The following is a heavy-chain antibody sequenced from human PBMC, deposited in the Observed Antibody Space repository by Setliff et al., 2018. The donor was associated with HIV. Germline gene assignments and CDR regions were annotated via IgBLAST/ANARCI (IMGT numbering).Heavy chain of an antibody. CDR3: ARHDGTYCGGDCYLLGYFDL. V-gene: IGHV4-38-2*01. D-gene: IGHD2-21*02. CDR2: IYHSGST. CDR1: GYSFSGGYY. J-gene: IGHJ2*01. Sequence: SETLSLTCAVSGYSFSGGYYWAWIRQPPGKGLEWIGSIYHSGSTYHNPSLKSRVTISVDTSKNQFSLKLSSVTAADTAVYYCARHDGTYCGGDCYLLGYFDLWGRGTLVTVSS.